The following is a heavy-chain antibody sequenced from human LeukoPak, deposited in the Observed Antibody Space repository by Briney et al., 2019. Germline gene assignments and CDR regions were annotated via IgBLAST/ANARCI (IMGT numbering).Heavy chain of an antibody. Sequence: GGSLRLSCAASGLSFSKAWMSWVRQAPGKGLEWVGRINCKADDGTSVYTAPVEGRFTISRADSKDTLYLQMNSLKTEDTAVYYCTTDDDVGLCHWGQGTLVTVSS. D-gene: IGHD1-26*01. CDR1: GLSFSKAW. V-gene: IGHV3-15*01. CDR2: INCKADDGTS. CDR3: TTDDDVGLCH. J-gene: IGHJ4*02.